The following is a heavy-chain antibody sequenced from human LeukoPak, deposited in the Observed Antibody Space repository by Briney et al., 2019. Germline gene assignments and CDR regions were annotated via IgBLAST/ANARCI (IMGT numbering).Heavy chain of an antibody. D-gene: IGHD1-14*01. V-gene: IGHV4-59*01. CDR2: IYYSGST. J-gene: IGHJ4*02. CDR3: ARDGENQYYFDY. Sequence: SETLSLTCAVYGGSISSYYWSWIRQPPGKGLEWIGYIYYSGSTNYNPSLKSRVTISVDTSKNQFSLKLSSVTAADTAVYYCARDGENQYYFDYWGQGTLVTVSS. CDR1: GGSISSYY.